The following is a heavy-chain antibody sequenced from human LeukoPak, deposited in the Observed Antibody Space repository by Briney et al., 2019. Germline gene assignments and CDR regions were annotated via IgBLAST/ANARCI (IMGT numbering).Heavy chain of an antibody. V-gene: IGHV1-69*02. D-gene: IGHD4-17*01. CDR3: ARTDYGGYWFDP. Sequence: ASVKVSCKASGGTFSGYTISWVRQAPGQGLEWMGRIIPILGIANYAQKFQGRVTITADKSTSTAYMELSSPRSEDTAVYYCARTDYGGYWFDPWGQGTLVTVSS. CDR2: IIPILGIA. CDR1: GGTFSGYT. J-gene: IGHJ5*02.